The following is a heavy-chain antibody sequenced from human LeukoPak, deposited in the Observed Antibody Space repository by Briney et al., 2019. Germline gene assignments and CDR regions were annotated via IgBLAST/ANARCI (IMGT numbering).Heavy chain of an antibody. CDR3: ARDYSGYEPYYFDY. CDR1: GFTFSSYS. D-gene: IGHD5-12*01. V-gene: IGHV3-21*01. Sequence: GGSLRLSCAASGFTFSSYSMNWVRQAPGKGLEWVSSISSSSSYIYYADSVKGRFTISRDNAKNSLYLQMNGLRAEDTAVYYCARDYSGYEPYYFDYWGQGTLVTVSS. CDR2: ISSSSSYI. J-gene: IGHJ4*02.